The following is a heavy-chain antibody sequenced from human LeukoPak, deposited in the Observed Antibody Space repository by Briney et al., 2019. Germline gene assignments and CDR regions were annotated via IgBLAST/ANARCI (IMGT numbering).Heavy chain of an antibody. CDR1: GYTFTGYY. CDR3: VEQWLAPNAFDI. CDR2: INPNSGGT. V-gene: IGHV1-2*02. J-gene: IGHJ3*02. D-gene: IGHD6-19*01. Sequence: ASVKVSFKASGYTFTGYYMHWVRQAPGQGLEWMGWINPNSGGTNYAQKFQGRVTMTRDTSISTAYMELSRLRSDDTAVYYCVEQWLAPNAFDIWGQGTMVTVSS.